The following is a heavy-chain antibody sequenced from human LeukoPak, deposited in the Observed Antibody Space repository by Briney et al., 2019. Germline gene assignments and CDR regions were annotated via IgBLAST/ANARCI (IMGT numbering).Heavy chain of an antibody. CDR1: GFTFTNYE. D-gene: IGHD2-8*01. Sequence: GGSLRLSCSASGFTFTNYEMNWVRQAPGKGLEWVSYISSSGSTIYYADSVKGRFTISRDNAKNSLYLQMNSLRAEDTAVYYCARDKPTLKDAFDIWGQGTMVTVSS. J-gene: IGHJ3*02. CDR3: ARDKPTLKDAFDI. CDR2: ISSSGSTI. V-gene: IGHV3-48*03.